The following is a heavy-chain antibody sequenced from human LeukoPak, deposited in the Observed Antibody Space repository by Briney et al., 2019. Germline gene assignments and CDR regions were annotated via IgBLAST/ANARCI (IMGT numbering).Heavy chain of an antibody. V-gene: IGHV3-21*01. J-gene: IGHJ4*02. CDR1: GFTFSSYS. CDR3: ARGDFWSGYYRYFDY. Sequence: TGGSLRLSCAASGFTFSSYSMNWVRQAPGKGLEWVSSISSSSSYIYYADLVKGRFTISRDNAKNSLYLQMNSLRAEDTAVYYCARGDFWSGYYRYFDYWGQGTLVTVSS. CDR2: ISSSSSYI. D-gene: IGHD3-3*01.